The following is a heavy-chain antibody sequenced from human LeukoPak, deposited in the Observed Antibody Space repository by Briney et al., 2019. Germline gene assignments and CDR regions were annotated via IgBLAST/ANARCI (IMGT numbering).Heavy chain of an antibody. CDR2: IIPIFGTA. CDR1: GGTFSSYA. CDR3: ARGNPRRFWSGYFFPLNYYYGMDV. J-gene: IGHJ6*02. Sequence: ASVKVSCKASGGTFSSYAISWVRQAPGQGLEWMGGIIPIFGTANYAQKFQGRVTITADESTSTAYMELSSLRSEDTAVYYCARGNPRRFWSGYFFPLNYYYGMDVWGQGTTVTVSS. V-gene: IGHV1-69*13. D-gene: IGHD3-3*01.